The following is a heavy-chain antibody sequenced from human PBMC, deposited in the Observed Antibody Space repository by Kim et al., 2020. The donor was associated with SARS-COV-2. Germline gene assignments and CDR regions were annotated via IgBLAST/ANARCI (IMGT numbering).Heavy chain of an antibody. Sequence: GNSNYAQKLQGRVTMTTETSTSTAYMELRSLRSDDTAVYYCARHDDSSGYWGQGTLVTVSS. CDR2: GNS. D-gene: IGHD3-22*01. V-gene: IGHV1-18*01. CDR3: ARHDDSSGY. J-gene: IGHJ4*02.